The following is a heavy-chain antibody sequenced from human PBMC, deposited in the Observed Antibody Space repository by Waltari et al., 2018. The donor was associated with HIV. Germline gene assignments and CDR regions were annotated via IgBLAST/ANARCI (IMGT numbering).Heavy chain of an antibody. D-gene: IGHD2-2*01. CDR1: GGTFSSYA. V-gene: IGHV1-69*01. J-gene: IGHJ3*02. Sequence: QSQPVQSGAEVKKPGASVKVSCKASGGTFSSYAICWMRQAPGHGLEWMGGIIPIFGTANYAQKFQGRVTITADESTSTAYMELSSLRSEDTAVYYCARRSQSSSTSRGAFDIWGQGTMVTVSS. CDR2: IIPIFGTA. CDR3: ARRSQSSSTSRGAFDI.